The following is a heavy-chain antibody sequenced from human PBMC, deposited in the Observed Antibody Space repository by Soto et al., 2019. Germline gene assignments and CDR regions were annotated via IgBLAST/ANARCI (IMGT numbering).Heavy chain of an antibody. CDR1: GYTFTSYY. J-gene: IGHJ4*02. D-gene: IGHD2-15*01. Sequence: ASVKVSCKASGYTFTSYYMHWVRQAPGQGLEWMGIINPSGGSTSYAQKFQGRVTMTRDTSTSTVYMELSSLRSEDTAVYYCARDLGYCSGGSCYEGDFWAQGTLVTVSS. V-gene: IGHV1-46*03. CDR3: ARDLGYCSGGSCYEGDF. CDR2: INPSGGST.